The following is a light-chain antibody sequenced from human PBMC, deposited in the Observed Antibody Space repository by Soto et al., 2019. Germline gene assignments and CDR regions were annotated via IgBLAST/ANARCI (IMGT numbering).Light chain of an antibody. CDR1: QSVASY. J-gene: IGKJ4*01. Sequence: EIVLTQSPATLSLSPGERATLSCRASQSVASYLAWYQQKPGQAPRLLIYDASKRATGIPARFSGSGSGTDFTLTISSLEPEDFAIYYWQQRSNWPPVLTFGGGTKVEIK. CDR2: DAS. CDR3: QQRSNWPPVLT. V-gene: IGKV3-11*01.